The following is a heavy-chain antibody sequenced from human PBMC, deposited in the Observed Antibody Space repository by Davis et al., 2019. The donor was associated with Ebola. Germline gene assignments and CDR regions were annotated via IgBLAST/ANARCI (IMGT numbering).Heavy chain of an antibody. Sequence: GESLKISCAASGFTFSTYWMHWVRQVPGKGLVWVARITPDGSSTSYADSVRGRFTISRDNAKNTLYLQMNSLRDEDTAVYYCARGTHYAHDYWGQGTLVTVSS. D-gene: IGHD2-2*01. J-gene: IGHJ4*02. CDR1: GFTFSTYW. CDR2: ITPDGSST. V-gene: IGHV3-74*01. CDR3: ARGTHYAHDY.